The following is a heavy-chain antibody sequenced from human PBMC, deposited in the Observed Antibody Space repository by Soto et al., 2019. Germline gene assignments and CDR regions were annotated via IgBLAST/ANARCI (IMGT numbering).Heavy chain of an antibody. CDR1: GGSMSSYY. CDR2: MGYNGFT. CDR3: ARQGFGELHGLVDV. V-gene: IGHV4-59*08. D-gene: IGHD3-10*01. Sequence: PSETLSLTSIVSGGSMSSYYWGWFRQPPGKGLEWIGYMGYNGFTRYNPSLRSRVAISLDTAKNQFSLNLSSVTAADTALYYCARQGFGELHGLVDVWGQGITVTVSS. J-gene: IGHJ6*02.